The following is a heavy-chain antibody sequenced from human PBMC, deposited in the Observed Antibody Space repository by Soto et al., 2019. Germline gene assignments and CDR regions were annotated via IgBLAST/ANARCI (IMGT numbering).Heavy chain of an antibody. CDR1: GFTFSSYG. CDR3: AKSLAAAGTAD. V-gene: IGHV3-23*01. Sequence: EVQLLESGGGLVQPGGSLRLSCAASGFTFSSYGINWVRQAPGEGLEWVSHISGSGAATYYADSVKGRFTNSRDNSKNTLYLQMNGLRAEDTAVYYCAKSLAAAGTADWGQGTLVTVSS. J-gene: IGHJ4*02. D-gene: IGHD6-13*01. CDR2: ISGSGAAT.